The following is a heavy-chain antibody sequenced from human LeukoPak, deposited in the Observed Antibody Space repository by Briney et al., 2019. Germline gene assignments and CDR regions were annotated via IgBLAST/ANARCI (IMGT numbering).Heavy chain of an antibody. V-gene: IGHV3-49*03. J-gene: IGHJ4*02. CDR2: IRNKADGGTP. Sequence: GGSLRLSCTASGFTFGDYTMTWIRQAPGKGLECVGFIRNKADGGTPEYAASVKGRFTISRDDSKSIAYLQMNSLKTDDTAVYYCTRDPPTRYWGQGTLVSVSS. CDR1: GFTFGDYT. D-gene: IGHD1-26*01. CDR3: TRDPPTRY.